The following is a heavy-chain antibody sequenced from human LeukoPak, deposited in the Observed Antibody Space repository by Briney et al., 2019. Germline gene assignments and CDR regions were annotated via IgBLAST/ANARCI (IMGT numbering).Heavy chain of an antibody. CDR3: AGSPIGYGMDV. J-gene: IGHJ6*02. V-gene: IGHV4-4*02. Sequence: SGTLSLTCAVSGGSISNENWWSWVRQPPGKGLEWIGEIYHSGSTNYIPSLKSRVTISVDKSKNQFSLKLTSVTAADTAVYYCAGSPIGYGMDVWGQGTTVTVSS. CDR2: IYHSGST. CDR1: GGSISNENW.